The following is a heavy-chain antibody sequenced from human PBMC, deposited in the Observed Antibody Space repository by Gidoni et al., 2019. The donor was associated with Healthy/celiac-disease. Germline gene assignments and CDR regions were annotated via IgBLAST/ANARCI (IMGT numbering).Heavy chain of an antibody. D-gene: IGHD3-22*01. Sequence: EVQLVESGGGLVQPGRSLRLSCAASGFTFDDYAMHWVRQAPGKGLEWVSGISWNSGSIGYADSVKGRFTISRDNAKNSLYLQMNSLRAEDTALYYCAKEVDDSSGYFDYWGQGTLVTVSS. V-gene: IGHV3-9*01. CDR3: AKEVDDSSGYFDY. CDR1: GFTFDDYA. CDR2: ISWNSGSI. J-gene: IGHJ4*02.